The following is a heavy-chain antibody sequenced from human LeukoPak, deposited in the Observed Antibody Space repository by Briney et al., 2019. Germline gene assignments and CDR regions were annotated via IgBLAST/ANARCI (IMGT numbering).Heavy chain of an antibody. Sequence: PGGSLRLSCAASGFTFSSYWMSWVRQAPGKGLEWVANIKQDGSEKYYVDSVKGRFTISRDNAKNSLYLQMNSLRAEDTAVYYCARVVDHDYGDYYLDYWGQGTLVTVSS. V-gene: IGHV3-7*01. D-gene: IGHD4-17*01. J-gene: IGHJ4*02. CDR3: ARVVDHDYGDYYLDY. CDR2: IKQDGSEK. CDR1: GFTFSSYW.